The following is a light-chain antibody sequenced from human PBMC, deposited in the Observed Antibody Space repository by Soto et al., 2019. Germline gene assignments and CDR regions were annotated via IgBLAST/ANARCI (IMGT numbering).Light chain of an antibody. CDR1: SSDIGGYNY. CDR3: SSYTTTSTLVL. V-gene: IGLV2-14*01. Sequence: QSALTQPASVSGSPGQSITISCTGTSSDIGGYNYVSWYQQHPGKAPKLMIFEVINRPSGVSNRFSGSKSGNTASLTISGLQAEDEADYFCSSYTTTSTLVLFGGGTKLTVL. J-gene: IGLJ2*01. CDR2: EVI.